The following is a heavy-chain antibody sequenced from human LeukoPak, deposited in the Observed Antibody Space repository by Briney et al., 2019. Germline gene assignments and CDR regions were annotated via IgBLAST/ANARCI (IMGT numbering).Heavy chain of an antibody. J-gene: IGHJ4*02. V-gene: IGHV4-38-2*01. Sequence: SETLSLTCAVSGYSVSSAYYWAWIRQPPRAGLEWIGSIYPSGTTYYKSSLSSRLSISIDASRNQFSLRLSSVTAADTAMYYCARRPESPITGFDFWGQGALVAVSS. CDR1: GYSVSSAYY. CDR3: ARRPESPITGFDF. CDR2: IYPSGTT. D-gene: IGHD1-14*01.